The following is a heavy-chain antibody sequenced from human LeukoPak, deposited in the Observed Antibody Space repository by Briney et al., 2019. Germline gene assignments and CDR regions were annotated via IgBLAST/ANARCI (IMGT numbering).Heavy chain of an antibody. CDR2: ISSSSSYI. D-gene: IGHD3-16*01. Sequence: GGSLRLSCAASGFTFSSYSMNWVRQAPGKGLEWVSSISSSSSYIYYADSVKGRFTISRDNAKNSLYLQMNSLRAEDTALYYCAKASHGAATGGWFDPWGQGTLVTVSS. V-gene: IGHV3-21*01. CDR1: GFTFSSYS. CDR3: AKASHGAATGGWFDP. J-gene: IGHJ5*02.